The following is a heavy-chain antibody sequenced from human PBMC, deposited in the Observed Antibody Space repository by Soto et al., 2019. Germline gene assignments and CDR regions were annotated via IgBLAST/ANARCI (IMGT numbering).Heavy chain of an antibody. J-gene: IGHJ6*02. V-gene: IGHV3-9*01. CDR2: ISWNSGSI. Sequence: PGGSLRLSCAASGFTFDDYAMHWVRQAPGKGLEWVSGISWNSGSIGYADSVKGRFTISRDNAKNSLYLQMNSLRAEDTALYYCAKDQVATIFTTSATANYYYYGMDVWGQGTTVTVSS. CDR3: AKDQVATIFTTSATANYYYYGMDV. CDR1: GFTFDDYA. D-gene: IGHD5-12*01.